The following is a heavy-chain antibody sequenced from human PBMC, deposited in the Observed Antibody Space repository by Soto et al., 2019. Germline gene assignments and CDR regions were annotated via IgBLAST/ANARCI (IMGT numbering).Heavy chain of an antibody. V-gene: IGHV1-2*02. CDR1: GYPLTGYY. Sequence: XAVKVACKASGYPLTGYYMHWVRQSPGQGLEWMGWINPNSGGTNYAQRFQGRVTMTRDTSISTAYMELSRLRSDDTAVYYCERDWSYGDDYWGQGTLVTVS. CDR3: ERDWSYGDDY. D-gene: IGHD4-17*01. J-gene: IGHJ4*02. CDR2: INPNSGGT.